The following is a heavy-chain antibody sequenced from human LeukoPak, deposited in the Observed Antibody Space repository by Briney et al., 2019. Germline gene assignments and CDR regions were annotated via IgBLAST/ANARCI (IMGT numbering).Heavy chain of an antibody. Sequence: PGTSLRLSCAASGFTFSTYWISWVRQAPGKGLEWVANIKEDGSERYYVDSVKGRFTISRDNARNSLYLQMNSLRAEDTAVYYCARDYWASDYWGQGTLVTVSS. V-gene: IGHV3-7*01. J-gene: IGHJ4*02. D-gene: IGHD2-8*02. CDR1: GFTFSTYW. CDR3: ARDYWASDY. CDR2: IKEDGSER.